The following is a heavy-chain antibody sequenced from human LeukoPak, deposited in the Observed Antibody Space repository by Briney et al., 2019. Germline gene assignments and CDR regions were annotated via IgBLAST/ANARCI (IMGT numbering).Heavy chain of an antibody. CDR3: ARGGDCSGGSCYQTIDY. D-gene: IGHD2-15*01. Sequence: GGSLRLSCAASGFTFSSYAMHWVRQAPGKGLEWVAVISYDGSNKYYADSVKGRFTISRDNSKNTLYLQMNSLRAEDTAVYYCARGGDCSGGSCYQTIDYWGQGTLVTVSS. CDR2: ISYDGSNK. J-gene: IGHJ4*02. V-gene: IGHV3-30-3*01. CDR1: GFTFSSYA.